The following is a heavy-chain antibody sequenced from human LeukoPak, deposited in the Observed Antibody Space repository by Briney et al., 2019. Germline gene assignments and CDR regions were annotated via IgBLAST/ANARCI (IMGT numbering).Heavy chain of an antibody. V-gene: IGHV3-7*03. J-gene: IGHJ4*02. Sequence: GGSLRLSCAASGFTFSSYWMSWVRQAPGKGLEWVANIKQDGSEKYYVDSVKGRFTISRDNAKNSLYLQMNSLRAEDMAVYYCARDPKYCTNGVCYIGPDYWGQGTLVTVSS. CDR3: ARDPKYCTNGVCYIGPDY. CDR1: GFTFSSYW. D-gene: IGHD2-8*01. CDR2: IKQDGSEK.